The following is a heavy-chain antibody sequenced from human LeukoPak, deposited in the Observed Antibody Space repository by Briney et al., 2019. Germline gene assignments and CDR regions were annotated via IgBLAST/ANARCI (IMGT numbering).Heavy chain of an antibody. Sequence: SETLSLTCAVSGYSISSGYYWGWIRQPPGKGLEWIGSIYHSGSTYYNPSLKSRVTISVDTSKNQFSLKLSSVTAADTAVYYCARDDKRAYDSSGYASNWGQGTLVTVSS. D-gene: IGHD3-22*01. V-gene: IGHV4-38-2*02. CDR1: GYSISSGYY. CDR3: ARDDKRAYDSSGYASN. J-gene: IGHJ4*02. CDR2: IYHSGST.